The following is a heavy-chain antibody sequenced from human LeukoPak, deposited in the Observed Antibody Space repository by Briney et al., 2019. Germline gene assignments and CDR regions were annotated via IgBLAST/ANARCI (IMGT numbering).Heavy chain of an antibody. D-gene: IGHD2-2*01. CDR1: GGSISSSGYY. J-gene: IGHJ4*02. CDR2: IYYSGST. Sequence: SETLSLTCTVSGGSISSSGYYWGWIRQPPGKGLEWIGTIYYSGSTYYNPSLQSRVIISMDKSKNQFSLKLNSVTAADTAVYYCARYCSSTSCPFDYWGQGALVTVSS. V-gene: IGHV4-39*07. CDR3: ARYCSSTSCPFDY.